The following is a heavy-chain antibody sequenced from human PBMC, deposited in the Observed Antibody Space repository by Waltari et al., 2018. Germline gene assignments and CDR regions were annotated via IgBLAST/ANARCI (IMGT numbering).Heavy chain of an antibody. J-gene: IGHJ3*02. CDR3: AAAAGEAFDI. CDR2: ISYDGSNK. D-gene: IGHD6-13*01. CDR1: GFTFSSYA. Sequence: QVQLVESGGGVVQPGRSLSLSCAASGFTFSSYAMHWVRQAPGKGLEWVAVISYDGSNKYYADSVKGRFTISRDNSKNTLYLQMNSLRAEDTAVYYCAAAAGEAFDIWGQGTMVTVSS. V-gene: IGHV3-30-3*01.